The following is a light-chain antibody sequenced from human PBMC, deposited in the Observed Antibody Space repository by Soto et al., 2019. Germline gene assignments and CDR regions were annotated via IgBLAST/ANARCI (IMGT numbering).Light chain of an antibody. CDR3: QQYNSYSWT. V-gene: IGKV1-5*01. J-gene: IGKJ1*01. CDR2: DAS. CDR1: QSISSW. Sequence: DIQMTQSPSTLSASVGDRVTITCRASQSISSWLAWYQQKPGKAPKLLIYDASSFESGVPSRFSGSGSGTEFTLTISSLQPDDFANYYCQQYNSYSWTFGQGTKVEIK.